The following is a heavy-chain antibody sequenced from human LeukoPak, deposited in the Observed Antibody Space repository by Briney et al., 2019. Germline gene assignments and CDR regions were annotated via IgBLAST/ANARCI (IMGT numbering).Heavy chain of an antibody. D-gene: IGHD3-22*01. CDR3: ARDGYYDSSGYSNDAFDI. Sequence: GASVKVSCKASGYTFTSYYMHWVRQAPGQGLEWMGIINPSGGSTSYAQKFPGRATMTRDTSTSTFYMELSSLRSEDTAVYYCARDGYYDSSGYSNDAFDIWGQGTMVTVSS. CDR1: GYTFTSYY. CDR2: INPSGGST. V-gene: IGHV1-46*01. J-gene: IGHJ3*02.